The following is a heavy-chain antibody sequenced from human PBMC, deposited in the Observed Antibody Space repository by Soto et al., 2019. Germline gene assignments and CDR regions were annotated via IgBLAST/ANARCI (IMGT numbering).Heavy chain of an antibody. V-gene: IGHV1-24*01. D-gene: IGHD3-10*01. J-gene: IGHJ4*02. CDR2: FDPEDGET. CDR1: GYTLTELS. CDR3: ATARYYYGSVTPPGDY. Sequence: ASVKVSWKVSGYTLTELSMHLVRQAPGKGLEWMGGFDPEDGETIYAQKFQGRVTMTEDTSTDTAYMELSSLRSEDTAVYYCATARYYYGSVTPPGDYWGQGTLVTVSS.